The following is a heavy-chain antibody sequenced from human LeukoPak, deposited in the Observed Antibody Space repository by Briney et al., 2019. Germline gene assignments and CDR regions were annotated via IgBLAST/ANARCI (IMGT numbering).Heavy chain of an antibody. J-gene: IGHJ4*02. D-gene: IGHD2-2*01. V-gene: IGHV3-30*18. CDR1: GFTFSSYG. CDR2: ISYDGSNK. CDR3: AKPAYCSSTSCLGGAYFDY. Sequence: GGSLRLSCAASGFTFSSYGMHWVRQAPGKGLGWVAVISYDGSNKYYADSVKGRFTISRDNSKNTLYLQMNSLRAEDTAVYYCAKPAYCSSTSCLGGAYFDYWGQGTPVTVSS.